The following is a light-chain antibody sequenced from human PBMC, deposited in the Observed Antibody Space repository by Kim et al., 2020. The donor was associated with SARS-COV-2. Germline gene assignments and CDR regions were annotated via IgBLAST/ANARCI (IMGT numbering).Light chain of an antibody. J-gene: IGKJ4*01. Sequence: GSVGDGVTLTCGASQGISTNLAWYQQKPGKAPRLLIYAASTLESGVPSRFSGRGSGTEFTLAINSLQPEDFATYYCQQINSFPLTFGGGTKVEI. CDR2: AAS. V-gene: IGKV1-9*01. CDR3: QQINSFPLT. CDR1: QGISTN.